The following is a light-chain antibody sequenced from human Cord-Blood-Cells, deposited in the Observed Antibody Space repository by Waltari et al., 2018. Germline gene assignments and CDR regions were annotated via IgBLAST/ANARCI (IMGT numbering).Light chain of an antibody. V-gene: IGKV1-39*01. CDR3: QQSYSTPIT. CDR2: AAS. Sequence: DIQMNQSPYSLSASVGDRVTITCRASQSISSYLNWYQQKPGKAPKRLIYAASSLQSGVPSRFSGSGSVTEFTLTISSLQPEDFATYYCQQSYSTPITFGQGTRLEIK. CDR1: QSISSY. J-gene: IGKJ5*01.